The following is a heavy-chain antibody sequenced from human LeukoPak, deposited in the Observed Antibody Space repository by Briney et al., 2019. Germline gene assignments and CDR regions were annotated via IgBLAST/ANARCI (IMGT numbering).Heavy chain of an antibody. CDR3: ARESGSRSYYYYMDV. CDR2: ISSTSSYI. CDR1: GFTFSSFS. Sequence: NPGGSLRPSCAASGFTFSSFSMNWVRQAPGKGLEWVSSISSTSSYIYYADSVKGRFTISRDKDKNSVYLQMTSLRAEDTAVYYCARESGSRSYYYYMDVWGKGTTVTVSS. V-gene: IGHV3-21*01. D-gene: IGHD2-2*01. J-gene: IGHJ6*03.